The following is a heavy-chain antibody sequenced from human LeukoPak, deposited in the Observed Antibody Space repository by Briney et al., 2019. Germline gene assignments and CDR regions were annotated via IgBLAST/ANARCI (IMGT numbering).Heavy chain of an antibody. D-gene: IGHD1-26*01. CDR1: GFTVSSNY. CDR3: ARVRGSYYMDV. Sequence: GGSLRLSCAASGFTVSSNYMSWVRQAPGRGLEWVSVIYSGGSTYYADSVKGRFTISRDNSKNTLYLQMNSLRAEDTAVYYCARVRGSYYMDVWGKGTTVTVSS. CDR2: IYSGGST. J-gene: IGHJ6*03. V-gene: IGHV3-53*01.